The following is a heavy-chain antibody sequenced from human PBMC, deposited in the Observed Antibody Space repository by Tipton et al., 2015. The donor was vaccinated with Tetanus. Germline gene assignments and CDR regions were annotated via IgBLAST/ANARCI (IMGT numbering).Heavy chain of an antibody. Sequence: SLRLSCAASGFTFSSYGMHWVRQAPGKGLEWVAVIWYDGSDKYYADSVKGRLTISRDNSKNSLYLQMNSLRAEDTAVYYCAREQRSTWNTNWGQGTLVTVSS. CDR2: IWYDGSDK. V-gene: IGHV3-33*01. J-gene: IGHJ4*02. D-gene: IGHD6-13*01. CDR3: AREQRSTWNTN. CDR1: GFTFSSYG.